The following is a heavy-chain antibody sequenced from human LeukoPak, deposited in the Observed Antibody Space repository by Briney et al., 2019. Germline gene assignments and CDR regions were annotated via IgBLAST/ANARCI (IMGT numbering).Heavy chain of an antibody. Sequence: GIIPIFGTANYAQKFQGRVTITTDESTSTAYMELSSLRSEDTAVYYCARRITGTTWAFDIWGQGTMVTVSS. CDR2: IIPIFGTA. V-gene: IGHV1-69*05. CDR3: ARRITGTTWAFDI. J-gene: IGHJ3*02. D-gene: IGHD1-7*01.